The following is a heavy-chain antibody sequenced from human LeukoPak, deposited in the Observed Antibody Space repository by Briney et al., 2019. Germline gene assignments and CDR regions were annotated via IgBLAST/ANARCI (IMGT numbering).Heavy chain of an antibody. J-gene: IGHJ3*02. CDR2: MYYSGST. CDR3: ARDLRWELENTRDAFDI. CDR1: GVSISSYY. V-gene: IGHV4-59*01. D-gene: IGHD1-26*01. Sequence: SETLTLTCTVSGVSISSYYWSWIRQPPGKGLEWIGNMYYSGSTNYNPSLKSRVTISVDTSKKQFSLKLSSVTAADTAVYYCARDLRWELENTRDAFDIWGQGTMVTVSS.